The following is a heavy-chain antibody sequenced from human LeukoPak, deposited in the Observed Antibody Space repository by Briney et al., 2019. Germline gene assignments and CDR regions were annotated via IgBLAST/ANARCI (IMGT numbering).Heavy chain of an antibody. CDR1: GGSISSSSYY. Sequence: PSETLSLTCTVSGGSISSSSYYWGWIRQPPGKGLEWIGSIYYSGSTYYNPSLKSRVTISVDTSKNQFSLKLSSVTAADTAVYYCARYYSSGWYRNWFDPWGQGTLVTVSS. V-gene: IGHV4-39*07. D-gene: IGHD6-19*01. J-gene: IGHJ5*02. CDR3: ARYYSSGWYRNWFDP. CDR2: IYYSGST.